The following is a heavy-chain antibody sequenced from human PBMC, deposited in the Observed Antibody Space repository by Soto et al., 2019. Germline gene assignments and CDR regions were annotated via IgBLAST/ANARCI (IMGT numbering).Heavy chain of an antibody. V-gene: IGHV1-69*13. D-gene: IGHD3-10*01. CDR2: IIPIFGTA. CDR3: ARDYYDGSGSSTPPYYYYGMDV. J-gene: IGHJ6*02. CDR1: GGTFSSYA. Sequence: SVKVSCKASGGTFSSYAISWVRQAPGQGLEWMGGIIPIFGTANYAQKLQGRVTITADESTSTAYMKLSSLRSEDTAVYYCARDYYDGSGSSTPPYYYYGMDVWGQGTTVTVSS.